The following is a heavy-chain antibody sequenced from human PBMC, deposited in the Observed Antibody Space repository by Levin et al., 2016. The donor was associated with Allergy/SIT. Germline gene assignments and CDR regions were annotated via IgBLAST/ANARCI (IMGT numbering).Heavy chain of an antibody. CDR2: IYYSGST. J-gene: IGHJ4*02. CDR3: ARQIAVAGIGDFDY. Sequence: SETLSLTCTVSGGSISSGDYYWSWIRQPPGKGLEWIGYIYYSGSTYYNPSLKSRVTISVDTSKNQFSLKLSSVTAADTAVYYCARQIAVAGIGDFDYWGQGTLVTVSS. V-gene: IGHV4-30-4*01. CDR1: GGSISSGDYY. D-gene: IGHD6-19*01.